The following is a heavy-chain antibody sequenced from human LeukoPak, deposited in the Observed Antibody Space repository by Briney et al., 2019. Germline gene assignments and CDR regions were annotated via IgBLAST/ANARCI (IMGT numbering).Heavy chain of an antibody. CDR3: ARLIRYFDWLTRDDYYYYMDV. CDR2: IKQDGSEK. D-gene: IGHD3-9*01. Sequence: GGSLRLSCAASGFTFSSYWMSWVRQAPGKGLERVANIKQDGSEKYYVDSVKGRFTISRDNAKNSLYLQMNSLRAEDTAVYYCARLIRYFDWLTRDDYYYYMDVWGKGTTVTVSS. V-gene: IGHV3-7*01. CDR1: GFTFSSYW. J-gene: IGHJ6*03.